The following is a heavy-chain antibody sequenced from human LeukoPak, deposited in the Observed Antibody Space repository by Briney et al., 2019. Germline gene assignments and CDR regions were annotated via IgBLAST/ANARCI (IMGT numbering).Heavy chain of an antibody. Sequence: GGSLRLSCAASGFTFSSYSMNWVRQAPGKGLEWVSYISSSSSTIYYGDSVKGRFTISRDNAKNSLYLQMNSLRAEGTAVYYCARPYGSGRRWFDPWGQGTLVTVSS. J-gene: IGHJ5*02. V-gene: IGHV3-48*01. D-gene: IGHD3-10*01. CDR2: ISSSSSTI. CDR1: GFTFSSYS. CDR3: ARPYGSGRRWFDP.